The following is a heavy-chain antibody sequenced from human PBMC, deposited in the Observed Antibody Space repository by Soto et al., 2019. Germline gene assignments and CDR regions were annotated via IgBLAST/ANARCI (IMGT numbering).Heavy chain of an antibody. J-gene: IGHJ6*03. CDR1: GFTFSTYG. V-gene: IGHV3-23*01. D-gene: IGHD3-16*01. CDR3: VKFRGRAYYYSSMDV. CDR2: YGGSGGST. Sequence: DVQLLESGGGLVQRGGSLRLSCAASGFTFSTYGMTWVRQAPGKGLEWVSYGGSGGSTYYADSVKGRFTISRDNSKNTLYLQMNSLSAEDTAVYYCVKFRGRAYYYSSMDVWGNGTTVTVSS.